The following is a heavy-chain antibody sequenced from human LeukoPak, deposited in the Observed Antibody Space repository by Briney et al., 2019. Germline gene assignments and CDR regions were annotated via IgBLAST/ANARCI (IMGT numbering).Heavy chain of an antibody. Sequence: PSETLSLTYTVSGGSISSYYWSWIRQPPGKGLEWIGYIYYSGSTNYNPSLKSRVTISVDTSKNQFSLKLSSVTAADTAVYYCARSYSSSSGSDYWGQGTLVTVSS. J-gene: IGHJ4*02. CDR3: ARSYSSSSGSDY. CDR2: IYYSGST. CDR1: GGSISSYY. D-gene: IGHD6-6*01. V-gene: IGHV4-59*08.